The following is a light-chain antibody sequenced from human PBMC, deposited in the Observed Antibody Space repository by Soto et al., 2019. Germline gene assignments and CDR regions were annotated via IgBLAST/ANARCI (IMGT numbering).Light chain of an antibody. CDR2: AAS. V-gene: IGKV1-39*01. CDR1: QSISSY. CDR3: QQSYSTPPEYT. J-gene: IGKJ2*01. Sequence: DIQMTQSPSSLSASVGDRVTITCRASQSISSYLNWYQQKPGKAPKLLIYAASSLQSGVPSRFSGSGSGTDFTLTLSSLQPEDFATYYCQQSYSTPPEYTFGQGTKLEIK.